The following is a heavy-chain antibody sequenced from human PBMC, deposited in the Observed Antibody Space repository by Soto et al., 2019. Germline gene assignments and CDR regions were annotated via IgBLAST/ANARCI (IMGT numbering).Heavy chain of an antibody. CDR2: IIPIFGTA. CDR3: ASHPQTYTGNHDAFDI. J-gene: IGHJ3*02. CDR1: GGTFSTYA. D-gene: IGHD1-26*01. V-gene: IGHV1-69*13. Sequence: GASVKVSCKTSGGTFSTYAISWVRQAPGQGLEWMGGIIPIFGTANYAQKFQGRVTITADESTSTAYMELSSLRSEDTAVYYCASHPQTYTGNHDAFDIWGQGTMVTVSS.